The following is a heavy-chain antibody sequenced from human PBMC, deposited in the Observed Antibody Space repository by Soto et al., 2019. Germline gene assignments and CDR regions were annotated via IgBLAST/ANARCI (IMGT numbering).Heavy chain of an antibody. CDR2: IKEDGSEK. CDR3: VRVGRLGGY. D-gene: IGHD3-16*01. V-gene: IGHV3-7*03. CDR1: GFTFSSYW. J-gene: IGHJ4*02. Sequence: EVQLVESGGGLVQPGGSLRLSCAASGFTFSSYWMSWVRQAPGKGLEWVANIKEDGSEKYYVDSVKGRFTISRDNTKNSLDLQMNSLSVEDTAVYYCVRVGRLGGYWGQGTLVTVSS.